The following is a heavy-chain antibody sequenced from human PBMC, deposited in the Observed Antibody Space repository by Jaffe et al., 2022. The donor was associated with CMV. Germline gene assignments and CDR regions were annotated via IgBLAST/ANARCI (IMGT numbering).Heavy chain of an antibody. V-gene: IGHV3-23*01. CDR2: ISGSGGST. CDR1: GFTFSSYA. J-gene: IGHJ6*02. D-gene: IGHD2-2*01. CDR3: AKPYCSSTSCYRNYYYGMDV. Sequence: EVQLLESGGGLVQPGGSLRLSCAASGFTFSSYAMSWVRQAPGKGLEWVSAISGSGGSTYYADSVKGRFTISRDNSKNTLYLQMNSLRAEDTAVYYCAKPYCSSTSCYRNYYYGMDVWGQGTTVTVSS.